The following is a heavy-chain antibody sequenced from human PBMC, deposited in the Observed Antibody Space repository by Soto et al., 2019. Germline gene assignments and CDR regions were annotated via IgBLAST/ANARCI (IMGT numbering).Heavy chain of an antibody. CDR3: ARLPPYYGYAVDY. D-gene: IGHD5-12*01. Sequence: SETLSLTCTVSGGSISSSSYYWGWIRQPPGKGLEWIGNIYYSGSTYYNPALKSRVTMSVDTSKNQFSLKLTSVTAADTAVYYCARLPPYYGYAVDYWGQGTLVTVSS. CDR1: GGSISSSSYY. CDR2: IYYSGST. J-gene: IGHJ4*02. V-gene: IGHV4-39*01.